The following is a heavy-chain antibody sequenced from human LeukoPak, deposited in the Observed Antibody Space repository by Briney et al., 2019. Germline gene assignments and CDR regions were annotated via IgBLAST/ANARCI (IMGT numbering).Heavy chain of an antibody. Sequence: PSETLSLTCTVSGGSISSSSYYWGWIRQPPGKGLEWIGSIYYSGSTYYNPSLKSRVTISADKSKNQFSLKLSSVTAADTAVYFCARHDFDYDILIGFYTPFDYWGQGTLVTVSS. V-gene: IGHV4-39*01. J-gene: IGHJ4*02. CDR3: ARHDFDYDILIGFYTPFDY. CDR2: IYYSGST. D-gene: IGHD3-9*01. CDR1: GGSISSSSYY.